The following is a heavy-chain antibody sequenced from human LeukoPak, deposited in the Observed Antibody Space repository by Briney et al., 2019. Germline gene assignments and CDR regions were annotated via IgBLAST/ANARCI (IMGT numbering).Heavy chain of an antibody. V-gene: IGHV3-30*18. CDR1: GFTFSSYG. D-gene: IGHD6-13*01. CDR2: ISYDGSNK. Sequence: GGSLRLSCAASGFTFSSYGMHWVRQAPGKGLEWVAVISYDGSNKYYADSVKGRFTISRDNSKNTLYLQMNSLRAEDTAVYYCAKDQSGYSSSWYPLGYWGQGTLVTVSS. J-gene: IGHJ4*02. CDR3: AKDQSGYSSSWYPLGY.